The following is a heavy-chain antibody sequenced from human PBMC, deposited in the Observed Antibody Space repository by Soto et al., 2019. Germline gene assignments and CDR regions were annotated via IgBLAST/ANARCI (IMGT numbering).Heavy chain of an antibody. Sequence: LSLTCTLSGGATTSDNYWTWIRQPPGKGLEWLGHIYYSGSTDYNPSLKSRLAISIDTSKNQFSLKLSSVTAADTSVYFCAREGGVSSDGLYGFDAWGQGTMVTVSS. D-gene: IGHD3-10*01. CDR2: IYYSGST. J-gene: IGHJ4*02. V-gene: IGHV4-30-4*01. CDR3: AREGGVSSDGLYGFDA. CDR1: GGATTSDNY.